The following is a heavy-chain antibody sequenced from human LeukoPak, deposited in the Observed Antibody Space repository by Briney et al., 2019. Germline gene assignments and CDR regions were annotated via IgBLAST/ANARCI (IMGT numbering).Heavy chain of an antibody. J-gene: IGHJ4*02. Sequence: GGSLRLSCAASGFTVSSNYMSWVRQAPGKGLEWVSAISGSGGSTYYADSVKGRFTISRDNSKNTLYLQMNSLRAEDTAVYYCAKDSGSATYYYDSSGYYYGDYFDYWGQGTLVTVSS. CDR1: GFTVSSNY. D-gene: IGHD3-22*01. CDR3: AKDSGSATYYYDSSGYYYGDYFDY. V-gene: IGHV3-23*01. CDR2: ISGSGGST.